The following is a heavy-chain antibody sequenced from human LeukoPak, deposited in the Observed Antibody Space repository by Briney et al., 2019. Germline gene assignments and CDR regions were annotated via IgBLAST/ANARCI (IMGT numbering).Heavy chain of an antibody. V-gene: IGHV1-2*02. J-gene: IGHJ4*01. Sequence: ASVKVSCKASGYTFTGYYMHWVRHAPGQGLEWMGWINHHTGATSYAQNFQGRVTMTRDSSISTGYMDLGRLRSDDTAVYYCARGVGTTGTISEVLLAYWGHGTLVTVSS. CDR3: ARGVGTTGTISEVLLAY. CDR2: INHHTGAT. D-gene: IGHD1-1*01. CDR1: GYTFTGYY.